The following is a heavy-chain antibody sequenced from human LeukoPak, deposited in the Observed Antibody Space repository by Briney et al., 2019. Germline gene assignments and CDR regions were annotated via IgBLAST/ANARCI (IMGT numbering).Heavy chain of an antibody. CDR2: IYSGGST. CDR3: ARNLVSYYYGSGGDYYYGMDV. Sequence: GGSLRLSCAASGFTVSSNYMSWVRQAPGKGLEWVSVIYSGGSTYYADSVKGRFTISRDNSKNTLYLQMNSLRAEDTAVYYCARNLVSYYYGSGGDYYYGMDVWGQGTTVTVSS. CDR1: GFTVSSNY. V-gene: IGHV3-53*01. D-gene: IGHD3-10*01. J-gene: IGHJ6*02.